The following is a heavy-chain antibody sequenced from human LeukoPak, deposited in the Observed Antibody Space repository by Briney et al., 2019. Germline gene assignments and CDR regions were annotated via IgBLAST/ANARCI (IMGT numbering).Heavy chain of an antibody. Sequence: GGSLRLSCAASGFTFSDYYMNWIRQAPGKGLEWVSSISSSGSTTNYADSAKGRFIISRDNAKNSLYLQMNSLRAEDTAVFYCARDSGYNAFDIWGQGTMVTVSS. CDR2: ISSSGSTT. D-gene: IGHD5-12*01. V-gene: IGHV3-11*04. CDR3: ARDSGYNAFDI. J-gene: IGHJ3*02. CDR1: GFTFSDYY.